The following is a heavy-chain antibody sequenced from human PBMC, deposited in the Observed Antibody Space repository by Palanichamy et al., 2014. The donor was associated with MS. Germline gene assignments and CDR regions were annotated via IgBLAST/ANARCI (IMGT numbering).Heavy chain of an antibody. J-gene: IGHJ2*01. D-gene: IGHD1-7*01. V-gene: IGHV5-51*01. CDR2: IYLDDSDT. CDR1: GYNLTNYW. Sequence: EVQLVQSGAEVKKPGESLKISCKGSGYNLTNYWIGWVRQMPGKGLEWMGIIYLDDSDTRYSPSFQGQVTISVNKSITTAYLQWSSLKASDTAMYYCARHKLELRGRYFDLWGRGTLVTVSS. CDR3: ARHKLELRGRYFDL.